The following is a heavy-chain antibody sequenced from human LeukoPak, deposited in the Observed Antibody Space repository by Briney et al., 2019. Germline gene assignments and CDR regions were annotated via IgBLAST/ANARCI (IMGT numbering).Heavy chain of an antibody. J-gene: IGHJ3*02. CDR2: INPNSGGT. V-gene: IGHV1-2*02. D-gene: IGHD3-22*01. CDR3: ARVTPDDSSGYYIPDAFDI. Sequence: VALVKVSCKASGYTFTGYYMHWVRQAPGQGVEWMGWINPNSGGTNYAQKFQGRVAMTRDTSISTAYMELSRLRSDDTAVYYCARVTPDDSSGYYIPDAFDIWGQGTMVTVSS. CDR1: GYTFTGYY.